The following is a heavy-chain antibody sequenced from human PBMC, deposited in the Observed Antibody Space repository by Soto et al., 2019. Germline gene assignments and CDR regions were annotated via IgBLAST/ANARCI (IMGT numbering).Heavy chain of an antibody. Sequence: QVQLVQSGAEVKKPGSSVKVSCKASGGTFSSYAISWVRQAPGQGLEWMGGIIPIFGTADYAQEFQGRVAITADASTSTAYMGLSSRRSEDTAVYYCASASGPSCQYGMDVWGQGTTVTVPS. V-gene: IGHV1-69*12. CDR3: ASASGPSCQYGMDV. CDR1: GGTFSSYA. J-gene: IGHJ6*02. CDR2: IIPIFGTA. D-gene: IGHD3-10*01.